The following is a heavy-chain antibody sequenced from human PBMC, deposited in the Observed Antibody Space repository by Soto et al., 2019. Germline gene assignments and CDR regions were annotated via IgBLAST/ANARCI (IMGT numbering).Heavy chain of an antibody. J-gene: IGHJ5*02. CDR1: GFTFSSYE. V-gene: IGHV3-48*03. CDR2: ISSSGSTI. CDR3: ARVAYSNSLYP. Sequence: PGGSLRLSCAASGFTFSSYEMNWVRQAPGRGLEWVSYISSSGSTIYYADSVKGRLTISRDNAKNSLYLQMNSLRAEDTAVYYCARVAYSNSLYPWGQGTLVTVSS. D-gene: IGHD4-4*01.